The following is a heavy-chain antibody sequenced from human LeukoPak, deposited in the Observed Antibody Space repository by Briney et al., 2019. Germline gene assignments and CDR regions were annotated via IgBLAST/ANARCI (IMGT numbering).Heavy chain of an antibody. CDR2: IYPGDSDT. CDR1: GYSFTSYW. V-gene: IGHV5-51*01. J-gene: IGHJ4*02. Sequence: GESLEISCKGSGYSFTSYWIGWVRQMPGKGLEWVGIIYPGDSDTRYSPSFQGQVTISADKSISTAYLQWSSLKASDTAMYYCASAAGYSSGWYVYWGQGTLVTVSS. CDR3: ASAAGYSSGWYVY. D-gene: IGHD6-19*01.